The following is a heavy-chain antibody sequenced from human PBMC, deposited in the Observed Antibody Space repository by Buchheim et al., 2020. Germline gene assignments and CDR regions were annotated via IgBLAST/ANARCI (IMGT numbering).Heavy chain of an antibody. D-gene: IGHD3-3*01. CDR3: ARGLLEWLSLYYYYYGMDV. CDR1: GGSFSGYY. CDR2: INHSGST. Sequence: QVQLQQWGAGLLKPSETLSLTCAVYGGSFSGYYWSWIRQPPGKGLEWIGEINHSGSTNYNPSLKSRVTISVDTSKNPFSLKLSSVTAADTAVYYCARGLLEWLSLYYYYYGMDVWGQGTT. J-gene: IGHJ6*02. V-gene: IGHV4-34*01.